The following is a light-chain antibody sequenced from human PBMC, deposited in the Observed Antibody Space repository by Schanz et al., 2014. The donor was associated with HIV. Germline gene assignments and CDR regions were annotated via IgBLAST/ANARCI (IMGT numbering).Light chain of an antibody. Sequence: QSALTQPPSASGAPGQSVTISCTGTSRDVGGYKYPPRDQQHPGKAPKLMIYEVSKRPSGVPDRFSGSKSGNTASLTISGLQAEDEADYYCSSYTSSSTPVVFGGGTKVTVL. CDR1: SRDVGGYKY. CDR3: SSYTSSSTPVV. J-gene: IGLJ2*01. V-gene: IGLV2-8*01. CDR2: EVS.